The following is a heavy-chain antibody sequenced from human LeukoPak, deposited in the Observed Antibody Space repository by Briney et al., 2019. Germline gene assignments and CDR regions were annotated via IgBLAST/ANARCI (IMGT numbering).Heavy chain of an antibody. CDR2: ISDGGDNT. Sequence: GVSLRLSCAASGFTFSTYAMSWVRQAPGMRLEWVSSISDGGDNTHYAASVKGRFTISRDNSRNTLYLQMNSLRAEDTALYYCVKFFLPYLAGGTGSRWGQGTLVTVSS. D-gene: IGHD3-10*01. CDR1: GFTFSTYA. V-gene: IGHV3-23*01. J-gene: IGHJ4*02. CDR3: VKFFLPYLAGGTGSR.